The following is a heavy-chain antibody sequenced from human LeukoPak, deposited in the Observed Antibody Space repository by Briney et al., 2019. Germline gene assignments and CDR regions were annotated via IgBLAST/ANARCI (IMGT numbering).Heavy chain of an antibody. D-gene: IGHD3-22*01. CDR3: ARGTYYYDRFDY. J-gene: IGHJ4*02. CDR2: IYTSGST. V-gene: IGHV4-61*02. CDR1: GGSISSGSYY. Sequence: SQTLSLTCTVSGGSISSGSYYWRWIWQPAGKGLEWIGRIYTSGSTNYNPSLKSRVTISVDTSKNQFSLKLSSVTAADTAVYYCARGTYYYDRFDYWGQGTLVTVSS.